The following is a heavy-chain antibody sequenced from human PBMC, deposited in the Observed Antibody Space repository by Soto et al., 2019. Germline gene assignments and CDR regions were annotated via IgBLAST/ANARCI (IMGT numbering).Heavy chain of an antibody. J-gene: IGHJ4*02. Sequence: QVQLQESGPGLVKPSETMSLTCTVSGVSLSNSYCSWARQPPGKGLEWIGHIWTSGSTNYNPSLRRRVTLSVETSKNQVSLQLSSVTATDTAVYYCAKGGGSYTTGWYNDYWGQGTLVTVSS. CDR3: AKGGGSYTTGWYNDY. CDR1: GVSLSNSY. CDR2: IWTSGST. D-gene: IGHD6-19*01. V-gene: IGHV4-4*08.